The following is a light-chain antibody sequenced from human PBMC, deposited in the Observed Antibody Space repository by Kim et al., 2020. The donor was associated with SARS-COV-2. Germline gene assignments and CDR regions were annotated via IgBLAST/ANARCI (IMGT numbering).Light chain of an antibody. CDR1: QNVYIN. CDR2: GAS. CDR3: QQYYETPRT. Sequence: EIVMTQSPATLSMSPGERATLSCRASQNVYINLAWYQQRPGQPPRLLIYGASTRATNIPARFTGGGSGTDFTLTISSLQAEDVAVYYCQQYYETPRTFGGGTKVDIK. J-gene: IGKJ4*01. V-gene: IGKV3-15*01.